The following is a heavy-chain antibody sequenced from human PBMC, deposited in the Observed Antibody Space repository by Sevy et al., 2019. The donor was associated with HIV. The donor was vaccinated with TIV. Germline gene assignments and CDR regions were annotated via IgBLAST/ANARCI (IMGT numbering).Heavy chain of an antibody. J-gene: IGHJ4*02. V-gene: IGHV1-69*13. CDR3: ARTPLLSIPGTTDVYFDN. D-gene: IGHD4-4*01. Sequence: ASVKVSCKASGGTFSNYALSWVRQAPGQGLEWMGGIIPILGTTNFAQTFQGRVTITADESRSTAYMELSSLKSADTAVYYCARTPLLSIPGTTDVYFDNWGQGTLVTVSS. CDR1: GGTFSNYA. CDR2: IIPILGTT.